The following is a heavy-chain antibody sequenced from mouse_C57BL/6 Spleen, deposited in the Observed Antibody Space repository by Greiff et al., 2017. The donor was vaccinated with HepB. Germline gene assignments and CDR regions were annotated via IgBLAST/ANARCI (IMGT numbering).Heavy chain of an antibody. V-gene: IGHV1-15*01. CDR2: IDPETCGT. Sequence: VKLMESGAALVSPGASVPLSCKASGYTFTVYDMLWVTQTPVHGLEWIGAIDPETCGTAYNQKFKGMAILTADKSSSTAYMELRSLTSEDSAVYYCTRPLVGYGSSHHWYFDVWGTGTTVTVSS. D-gene: IGHD1-1*01. J-gene: IGHJ1*03. CDR1: GYTFTVYD. CDR3: TRPLVGYGSSHHWYFDV.